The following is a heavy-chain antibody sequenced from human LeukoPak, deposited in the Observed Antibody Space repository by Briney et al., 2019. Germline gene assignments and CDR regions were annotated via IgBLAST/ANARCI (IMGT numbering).Heavy chain of an antibody. V-gene: IGHV1-69*04. D-gene: IGHD3-22*01. CDR2: IIPILGIA. CDR3: ARESHYYDSSGYYYGY. J-gene: IGHJ4*02. Sequence: SVKVSCKASGGTFNSYAISWVRQAPGQGLEWMGRIIPILGIANYAQKFQGRVTITADKSTSTAYMELSSLRSEDTAVYYCARESHYYDSSGYYYGYWGQGTLVTVSS. CDR1: GGTFNSYA.